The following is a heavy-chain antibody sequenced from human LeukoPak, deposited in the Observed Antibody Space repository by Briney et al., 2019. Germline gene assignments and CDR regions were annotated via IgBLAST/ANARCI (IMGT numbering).Heavy chain of an antibody. CDR2: IYYSGST. Sequence: SETLSLTCTVSGGSISSYYWSWIWQPPGKGLEWIGYIYYSGSTNYNPSLKSRVTISVDTSKNQFSLKLSSVTAADTAVYYCARDHGGSSLGWFDPWGQGTLVTVSS. D-gene: IGHD1-26*01. J-gene: IGHJ5*02. CDR3: ARDHGGSSLGWFDP. CDR1: GGSISSYY. V-gene: IGHV4-59*01.